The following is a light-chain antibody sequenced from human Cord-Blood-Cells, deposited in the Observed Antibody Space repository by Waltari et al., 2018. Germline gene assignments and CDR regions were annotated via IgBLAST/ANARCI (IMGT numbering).Light chain of an antibody. CDR1: SSYVGGYNY. J-gene: IGLJ3*02. Sequence: QSALTQPPSASESPGQSVTISCTRPSSYVGGYNYVSWYQQHPGKAPKLMVYEVSKRPSGVTDRFSGSKSGNTASLTVSGLQAEDEADYYCSSYAGSNNLGVFGGGTKLTVL. CDR3: SSYAGSNNLGV. V-gene: IGLV2-8*01. CDR2: EVS.